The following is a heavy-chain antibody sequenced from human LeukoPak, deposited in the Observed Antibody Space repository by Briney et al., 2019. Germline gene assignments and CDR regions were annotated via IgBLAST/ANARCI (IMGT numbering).Heavy chain of an antibody. CDR1: GYTFTDYY. J-gene: IGHJ6*03. D-gene: IGHD2-2*02. CDR2: ISAYNGNT. CDR3: ARVSDIVVVPAAIRYYYMDV. Sequence: ASVKVSCKASGYTFTDYYIHWLRQAPGQGPEWMGWISAYNGNTNYAQKLQGRVTMTTDTSTSTAYMELRSLRSDDTAVHYCARVSDIVVVPAAIRYYYMDVWGKGTTVTVSS. V-gene: IGHV1-18*04.